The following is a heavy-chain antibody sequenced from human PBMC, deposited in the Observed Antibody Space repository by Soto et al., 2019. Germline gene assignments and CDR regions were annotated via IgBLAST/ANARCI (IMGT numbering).Heavy chain of an antibody. CDR2: MYNTGST. D-gene: IGHD2-21*02. CDR3: ARDLWGYCGTDCYPLDV. Sequence: PSETLSLTCTVSGGSISGYYWSWLRQPPRKGLEWIGYMYNTGSTVYNPSFKSRVTISVDTSKNQFSLKLNSVTAADTAVYYCARDLWGYCGTDCYPLDVWGQGTTVTVSS. J-gene: IGHJ6*02. V-gene: IGHV4-59*01. CDR1: GGSISGYY.